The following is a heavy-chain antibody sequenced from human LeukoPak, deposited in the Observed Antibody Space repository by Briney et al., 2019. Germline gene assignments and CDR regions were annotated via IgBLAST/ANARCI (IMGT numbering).Heavy chain of an antibody. V-gene: IGHV4-38-2*02. CDR1: DYSISSDSY. CDR2: IFHSGHT. CDR3: ARDRKEGAFDI. J-gene: IGHJ3*02. Sequence: SETLSLTCTVSDYSISSDSYWGWIRQPPGKGLEWIGSIFHSGHTNYNPSLKSRVTISVDTSKNQFSLKLSSVTAADTAVYYCARDRKEGAFDIWGQGTMVTVSS. D-gene: IGHD1-14*01.